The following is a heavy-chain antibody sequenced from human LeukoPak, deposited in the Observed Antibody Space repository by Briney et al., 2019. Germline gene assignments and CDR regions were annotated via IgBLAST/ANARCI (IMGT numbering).Heavy chain of an antibody. D-gene: IGHD3-9*01. CDR1: GYTFTSYY. CDR2: INPSGGST. J-gene: IGHJ5*02. V-gene: IGHV1-46*01. CDR3: ARGHYDILTGYLNWFDP. Sequence: ASVKVSCXASGYTFTSYYMHWVRQAPGQGLEWMGIINPSGGSTSYAQKFQGRVTMTRDTSTSTVYMELSSLRSEDTAVYYCARGHYDILTGYLNWFDPWGQGTLVTVSS.